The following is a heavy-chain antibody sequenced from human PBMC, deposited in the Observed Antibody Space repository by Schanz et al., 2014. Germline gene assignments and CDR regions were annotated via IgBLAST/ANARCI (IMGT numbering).Heavy chain of an antibody. V-gene: IGHV3-21*04. Sequence: EVQLAESGGDLVQPGGSLRLSCPASGLTFSSHWMNWVRQAPGKGLEWLSVISASGGDTYYADSVKGRFTISRDNAKSSLYLQMNSLRVEDTAVYYCAASSGWHPSTDYWGQGTLVTVSS. D-gene: IGHD6-19*01. CDR1: GLTFSSHW. CDR2: ISASGGDT. CDR3: AASSGWHPSTDY. J-gene: IGHJ4*02.